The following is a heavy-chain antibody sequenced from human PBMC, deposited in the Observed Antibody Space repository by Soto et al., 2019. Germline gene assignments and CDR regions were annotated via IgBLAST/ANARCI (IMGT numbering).Heavy chain of an antibody. CDR1: GGSISSRTFW. CDR3: ARHPRDDYNYGGSGIFDY. Sequence: QLQLQESGPGLVKPSETLSLTCSVSGGSISSRTFWWAWIRQPPGKGLEWIGDMYYSGSSYSSPSLKSRVTLSVDTSKNQLSLKLNSVTAADTPVYYCARHPRDDYNYGGSGIFDYWGQGTLVTVSS. V-gene: IGHV4-39*01. CDR2: MYYSGSS. D-gene: IGHD4-4*01. J-gene: IGHJ4*02.